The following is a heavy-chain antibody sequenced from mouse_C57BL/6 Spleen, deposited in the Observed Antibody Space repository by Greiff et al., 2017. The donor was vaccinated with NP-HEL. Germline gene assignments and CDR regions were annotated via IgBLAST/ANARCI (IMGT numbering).Heavy chain of an antibody. CDR3: ARDGDYASYAMDY. CDR2: INYDGSST. J-gene: IGHJ4*01. V-gene: IGHV5-16*01. CDR1: GFTFSDYY. D-gene: IGHD2-13*01. Sequence: EVKLMESEGGLVQPGSSMKLSCTASGFTFSDYYMAWVRQVPEKGLEWVANINYDGSSTYYLDSLKSRFIISRDNAKNNLYLQMSSLKSEDTATYYCARDGDYASYAMDYWGQGTSVTVSS.